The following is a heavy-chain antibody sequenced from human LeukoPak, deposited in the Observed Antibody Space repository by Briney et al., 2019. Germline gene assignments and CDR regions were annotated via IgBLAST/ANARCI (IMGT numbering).Heavy chain of an antibody. D-gene: IGHD3-10*01. J-gene: IGHJ4*02. CDR1: GFTVSSNY. V-gene: IGHV3-66*01. CDR3: ARGGAMIRGVFDY. Sequence: GGSLRLFWIASGFTVSSNYMTWVRQAQGKGLEWVSIIYSGGSTYYADSVKGRFTISRDNSKNTLYLQMNSLRAEDTAVYYCARGGAMIRGVFDYWDQGTLVTVSS. CDR2: IYSGGST.